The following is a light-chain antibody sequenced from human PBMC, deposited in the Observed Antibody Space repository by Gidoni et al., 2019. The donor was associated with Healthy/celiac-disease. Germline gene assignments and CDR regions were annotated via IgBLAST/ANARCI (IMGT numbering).Light chain of an antibody. Sequence: DIHMTQSPSTLSASVGDRVTITCRASQSISSWLAWYQQKPGKAPKLLIYKASDLATGVPSRLSGSGSETAFTLTVSSLLPDDFATYYCQHYNSYLYTFGQGTKLEI. V-gene: IGKV1-5*03. CDR3: QHYNSYLYT. CDR2: KAS. J-gene: IGKJ2*01. CDR1: QSISSW.